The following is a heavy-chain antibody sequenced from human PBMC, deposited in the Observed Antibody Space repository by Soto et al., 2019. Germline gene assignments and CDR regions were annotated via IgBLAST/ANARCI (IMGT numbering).Heavy chain of an antibody. Sequence: QVQLQESGPGLVKPSETLSLTCTVSGGSISSYYWSWIRQPPGKGLEWIGYIYYSGSTNYNPSLKSRVTISVDTSKNQFSLKLSSVTAADTAVYYCARFLQLPPLGSLWFDPWGQGTLVTVSS. V-gene: IGHV4-59*01. CDR2: IYYSGST. CDR3: ARFLQLPPLGSLWFDP. J-gene: IGHJ5*02. CDR1: GGSISSYY. D-gene: IGHD6-6*01.